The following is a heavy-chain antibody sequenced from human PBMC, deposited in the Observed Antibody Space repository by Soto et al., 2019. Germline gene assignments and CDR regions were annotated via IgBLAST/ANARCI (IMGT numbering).Heavy chain of an antibody. CDR2: ISGYDGNT. J-gene: IGHJ5*02. D-gene: IGHD1-1*01. CDR3: ARHNSQWPNWFDP. CDR1: GYTFTSYG. Sequence: ASVKVSCKASGYTFTSYGISWVRQAPGQGLEWVGWISGYDGNTDYAHKFRCRVTLTTDTSTDTAYMDLRSLTSDDTAVYYCARHNSQWPNWFDPWGQGTPVTVPQ. V-gene: IGHV1-18*01.